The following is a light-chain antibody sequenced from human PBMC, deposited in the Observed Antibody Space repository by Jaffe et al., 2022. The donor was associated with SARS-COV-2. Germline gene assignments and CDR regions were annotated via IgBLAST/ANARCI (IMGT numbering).Light chain of an antibody. CDR2: AAS. Sequence: DIQLTQSPSFLSASVGDRVIITCRASQDISSYLAWYQQKPGKAPKLLIYAASTLQSGVPSRFSGSRSATEFILTISSLQPEDFATYYCQQLNSYPRTFGQGTKVEIK. CDR3: QQLNSYPRT. CDR1: QDISSY. J-gene: IGKJ1*01. V-gene: IGKV1-9*01.